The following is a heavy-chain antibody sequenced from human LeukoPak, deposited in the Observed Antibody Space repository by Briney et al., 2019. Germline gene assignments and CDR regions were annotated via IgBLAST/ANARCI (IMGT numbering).Heavy chain of an antibody. CDR1: GFTFSSYW. CDR3: AKGSKAVLFTRDHYMDV. V-gene: IGHV3-7*01. J-gene: IGHJ6*03. Sequence: GGSLRLSCAASGFTFSSYWMTWVRQAPGKGLEWVANIKQDGSEKYYVDSVKGRFTISRDNAKNSLYLQMNSLRAEDTAVYYCAKGSKAVLFTRDHYMDVWGKGTTVTISS. CDR2: IKQDGSEK. D-gene: IGHD6-19*01.